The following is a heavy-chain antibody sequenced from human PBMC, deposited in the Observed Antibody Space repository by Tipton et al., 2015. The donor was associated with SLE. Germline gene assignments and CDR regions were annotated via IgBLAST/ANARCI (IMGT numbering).Heavy chain of an antibody. D-gene: IGHD6-19*01. J-gene: IGHJ4*02. Sequence: SLRLSCAASGFTFSSYGMHWVRQAPGKGLEWVTFIRYDGSNKYYADSVKGRFTISRDNSKNTLYLQMNSLRAEDTAVYYCAKGRSSGWYGGMAYWGQGSLVTVSS. CDR3: AKGRSSGWYGGMAY. V-gene: IGHV3-30*02. CDR2: IRYDGSNK. CDR1: GFTFSSYG.